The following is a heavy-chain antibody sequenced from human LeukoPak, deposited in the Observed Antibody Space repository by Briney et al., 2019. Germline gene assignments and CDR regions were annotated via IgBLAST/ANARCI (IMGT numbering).Heavy chain of an antibody. J-gene: IGHJ4*02. CDR3: VRHAPRIGQWLGFDY. CDR2: IFYSGST. CDR1: GGSMSSYY. Sequence: SETLSLTCTVSGGSMSSYYWSWIRQPPGKGLEWIGYIFYSGSTNYNPSLKSRVTISVDTSKNQFSLKVSSVTAADTVVYYCVRHAPRIGQWLGFDYWGQGALVTVSS. V-gene: IGHV4-59*08. D-gene: IGHD6-19*01.